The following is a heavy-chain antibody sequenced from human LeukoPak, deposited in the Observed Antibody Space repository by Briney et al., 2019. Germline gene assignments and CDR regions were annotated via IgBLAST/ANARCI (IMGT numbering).Heavy chain of an antibody. D-gene: IGHD6-19*01. CDR3: ASGIAVAGSSSLDY. Sequence: GGSLRLSCATSGFNFATYGMHWVRQAPGKGLEWVELISYDGTNTFYAESVKGRFTISRDNSKNTLYLQMNSLRAEDTAVYYCASGIAVAGSSSLDYWGQGTLVTVSS. V-gene: IGHV3-30*03. CDR2: ISYDGTNT. J-gene: IGHJ4*02. CDR1: GFNFATYG.